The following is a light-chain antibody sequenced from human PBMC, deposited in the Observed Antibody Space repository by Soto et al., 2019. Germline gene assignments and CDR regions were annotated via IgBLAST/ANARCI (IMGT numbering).Light chain of an antibody. CDR2: GAS. J-gene: IGKJ2*01. Sequence: EIVLTQSPGTLSLSPGERVTLSCRASQSVSSSYLAWYQQKAGQAPRLLMYGASSRATGIPDRFSGSGSGTDFTLTISRLEPEDFAVYYCQQYGTSPYTFGQGTKLEIK. V-gene: IGKV3-20*01. CDR3: QQYGTSPYT. CDR1: QSVSSSY.